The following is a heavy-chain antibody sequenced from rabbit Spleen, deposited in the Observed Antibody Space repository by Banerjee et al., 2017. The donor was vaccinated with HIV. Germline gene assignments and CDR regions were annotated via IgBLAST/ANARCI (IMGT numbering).Heavy chain of an antibody. CDR2: IEPIFGNT. CDR3: VRDQAGDADYGPYYLNL. D-gene: IGHD2-1*01. Sequence: QEQLVESGGGLVQPGGSLKLSCKASGFDLSGAYMTWVRQAPRKGLEWIGYIEPIFGNTYYANWVNGRFTISSHNAQNTLYLQLSSLTAADTATYFCVRDQAGDADYGPYYLNLWGQGTLVTFS. J-gene: IGHJ4*01. CDR1: GFDLSGAY. V-gene: IGHV1S47*01.